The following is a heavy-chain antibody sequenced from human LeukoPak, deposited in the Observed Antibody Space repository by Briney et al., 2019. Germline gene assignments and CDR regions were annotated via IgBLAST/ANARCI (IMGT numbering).Heavy chain of an antibody. Sequence: PGGSLRLSCAASGFTFSSYAMSWVRQAPGKGLEWVSAISGSGGSTYYADSVKGRFTISRDNSKNTLYLQMNSLRAEDTAVYYCAKDEGVRSNKYYFDYWGQGTLVTVSS. CDR1: GFTFSSYA. J-gene: IGHJ4*02. D-gene: IGHD4-11*01. V-gene: IGHV3-23*01. CDR2: ISGSGGST. CDR3: AKDEGVRSNKYYFDY.